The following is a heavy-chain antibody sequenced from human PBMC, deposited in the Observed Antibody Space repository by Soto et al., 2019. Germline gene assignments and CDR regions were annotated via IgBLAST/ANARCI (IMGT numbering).Heavy chain of an antibody. Sequence: EVQLLESGGGLVQPGGSLRLSCAASGFTFSSYGMSWVRQAPAKGLEWVSSISDSGRDTLYADSVKGRFTISRDNSKNTVYLQMNSLRAEDPAVYYCARGAISTSGMDVWGQGSTVTVSS. CDR2: ISDSGRDT. CDR1: GFTFSSYG. CDR3: ARGAISTSGMDV. D-gene: IGHD3-3*01. V-gene: IGHV3-23*01. J-gene: IGHJ6*02.